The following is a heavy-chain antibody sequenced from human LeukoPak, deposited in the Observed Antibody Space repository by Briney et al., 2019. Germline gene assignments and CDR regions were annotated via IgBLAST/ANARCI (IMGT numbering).Heavy chain of an antibody. D-gene: IGHD2/OR15-2a*01. Sequence: GGSLRLSCSASGFTLCSFAKHWVRQAPGKGLEYVAAISRNGGSTYYADSVKGRFTISRDNSKNTLYLQMSSLRAEDTAVYLCVKDLTSDFMAVLSRYLPSGGKGTLVTVSS. CDR2: ISRNGGST. J-gene: IGHJ4*02. V-gene: IGHV3-64D*09. CDR1: GFTLCSFA. CDR3: VKDLTSDFMAVLSRYLPS.